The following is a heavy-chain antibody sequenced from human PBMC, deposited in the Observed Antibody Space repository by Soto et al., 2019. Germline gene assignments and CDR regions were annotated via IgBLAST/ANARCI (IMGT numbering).Heavy chain of an antibody. Sequence: RGESLKISCKGFGYSFTNYRIGWVRQMPGKGLEWVGFIYPADSNTRYSPSFEGQVTISIDKSIGTAYLQWSSLKASDTAMYYCAKSQSSGWFYWGQGALVTVSS. CDR3: AKSQSSGWFY. CDR1: GYSFTNYR. D-gene: IGHD6-19*01. J-gene: IGHJ4*02. CDR2: IYPADSNT. V-gene: IGHV5-51*01.